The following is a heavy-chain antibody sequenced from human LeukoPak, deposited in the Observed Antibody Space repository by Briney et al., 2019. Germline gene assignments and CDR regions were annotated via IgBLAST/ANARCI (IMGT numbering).Heavy chain of an antibody. CDR1: GYSFTSYW. V-gene: IGHV5-51*01. CDR2: IYPGDSDT. D-gene: IGHD6-13*01. Sequence: GESLKISCKGSGYSFTSYWIGWVRQMPGKGLGWMGIIYPGDSDTRYSPSFQGQVTISADKSISTAYLQWSSLKASDTAMYYCARLHRGMYSSSWYFAFDIWGQGTMVTVSS. CDR3: ARLHRGMYSSSWYFAFDI. J-gene: IGHJ3*02.